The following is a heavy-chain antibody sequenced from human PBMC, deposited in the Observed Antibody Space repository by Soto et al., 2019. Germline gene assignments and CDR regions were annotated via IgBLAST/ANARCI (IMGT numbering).Heavy chain of an antibody. CDR2: ISGSGGST. J-gene: IGHJ4*02. D-gene: IGHD4-17*01. V-gene: IGHV3-23*01. CDR3: ASSQGGYGGNSPGSYFDY. Sequence: EVQLLESGGGLVQPGGSLRLSCAASGFTFSSYAMSWVRQAPGKGLEWVSAISGSGGSTYYADSVKGRFTISRDNSKNTLYLQMNSLRAKDTAVYYCASSQGGYGGNSPGSYFDYWGQGTLVTVSS. CDR1: GFTFSSYA.